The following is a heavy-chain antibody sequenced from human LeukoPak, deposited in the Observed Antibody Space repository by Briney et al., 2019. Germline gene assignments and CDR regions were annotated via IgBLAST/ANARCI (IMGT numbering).Heavy chain of an antibody. CDR1: GGTFSSYA. D-gene: IGHD3-22*01. Sequence: GASVNVSCRASGGTFSSYAISWVRQAPGQGLEWMGGITPIFGTANYAQKFQGRVTITADESTSTAYMELSSLRSEDTAVYYCARDISYDSSGYHNWGQGTLVTVSS. V-gene: IGHV1-69*13. J-gene: IGHJ4*02. CDR2: ITPIFGTA. CDR3: ARDISYDSSGYHN.